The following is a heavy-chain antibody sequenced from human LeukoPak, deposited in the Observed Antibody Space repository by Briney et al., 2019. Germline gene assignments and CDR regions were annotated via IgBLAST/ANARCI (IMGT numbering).Heavy chain of an antibody. CDR3: ARDLTMVRGASNY. CDR2: INPNSGGT. D-gene: IGHD3-10*01. J-gene: IGHJ4*02. CDR1: GYTFTGYY. V-gene: IGHV1-2*02. Sequence: ASVKVPCKASGYTFTGYYMHWVRQAPGQGLEWMGWINPNSGGTNYAQKFQGRVTMTRDTSISTAYMELSRLRSDDTAVYYCARDLTMVRGASNYWGQGTLVTVSS.